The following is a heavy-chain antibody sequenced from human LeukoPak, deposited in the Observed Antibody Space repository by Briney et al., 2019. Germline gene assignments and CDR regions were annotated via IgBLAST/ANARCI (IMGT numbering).Heavy chain of an antibody. Sequence: ASVKVSCKASGYTFTSYDINWVRQATGQGLEWMGWMNPNSGNTGYAQKFQGRVTMTRNTSISTAYMELSSLRSEDTAVYYCARAPYCGSDCPYSFDYWGQGTLVTVSS. V-gene: IGHV1-8*01. J-gene: IGHJ4*02. CDR3: ARAPYCGSDCPYSFDY. CDR2: MNPNSGNT. CDR1: GYTFTSYD. D-gene: IGHD2-21*02.